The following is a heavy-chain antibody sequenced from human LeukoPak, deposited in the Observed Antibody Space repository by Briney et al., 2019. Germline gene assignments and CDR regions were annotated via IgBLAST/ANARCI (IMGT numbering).Heavy chain of an antibody. D-gene: IGHD5-12*01. Sequence: GASVKVSCKASGYTFTGYYMHWVRQAPGQGLEWMGWINPNSGGTNYAQKFQGRVTMTRDTSNSTAYMELSRLRSDDTAVYYCARGVGGYEGSGGDYWGQGTLVTVSS. CDR2: INPNSGGT. CDR1: GYTFTGYY. CDR3: ARGVGGYEGSGGDY. V-gene: IGHV1-2*02. J-gene: IGHJ4*02.